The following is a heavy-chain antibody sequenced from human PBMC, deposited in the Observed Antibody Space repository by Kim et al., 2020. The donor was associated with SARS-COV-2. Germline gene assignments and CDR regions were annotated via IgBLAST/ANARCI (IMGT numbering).Heavy chain of an antibody. CDR3: ARDGRKQLVWFHYYGMDV. V-gene: IGHV4-4*06. J-gene: IGHJ6*02. D-gene: IGHD6-6*01. Sequence: KSRVTMSVDTAKNQFSLELSSVTAADTAVYYCARDGRKQLVWFHYYGMDVWGQGTTVTVSS.